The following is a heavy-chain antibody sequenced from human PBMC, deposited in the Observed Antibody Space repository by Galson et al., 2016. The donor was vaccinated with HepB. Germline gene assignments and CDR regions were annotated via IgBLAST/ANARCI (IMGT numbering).Heavy chain of an antibody. CDR3: TRPLRGDFWTGYPFEY. V-gene: IGHV3-30*04. D-gene: IGHD3/OR15-3a*01. Sequence: SLRLSCAASGFTFSTYPMHWVRQAPGKGLEWVAVTSFDGSKEYFADSVKGRFTISRDNSKNTMYLQMNSLSTEDTAVYYCTRPLRGDFWTGYPFEYWGQGTLVTVSS. CDR2: TSFDGSKE. J-gene: IGHJ4*02. CDR1: GFTFSTYP.